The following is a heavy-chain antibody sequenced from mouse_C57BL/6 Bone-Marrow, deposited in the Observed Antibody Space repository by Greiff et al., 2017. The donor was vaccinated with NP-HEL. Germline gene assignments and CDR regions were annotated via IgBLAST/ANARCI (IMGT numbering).Heavy chain of an antibody. J-gene: IGHJ3*01. CDR1: GYTFTTYW. CDR2: IDPSDSYT. CDR3: ARKAYYGRSYEFAY. Sequence: QVQLQQPGAELVKPGASVKLSCKASGYTFTTYWMQWVKQRPGQGLEWIGEIDPSDSYTNYNQQFKGQATLTVDTSYSPANMQLSSLTSEDSAVCYCARKAYYGRSYEFAYWGQGTLVTVAA. D-gene: IGHD1-1*01. V-gene: IGHV1-50*01.